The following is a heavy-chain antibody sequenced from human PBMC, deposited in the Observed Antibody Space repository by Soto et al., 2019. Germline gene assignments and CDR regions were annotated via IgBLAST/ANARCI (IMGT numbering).Heavy chain of an antibody. V-gene: IGHV3-74*01. CDR1: GFTFSSYW. CDR2: INSDGSST. D-gene: IGHD3-3*01. CDR3: AREGGGTYYDFWSGYYPHAFDI. Sequence: GGSLRLSCAASGFTFSSYWMHWVRQAPGKGLVWVSRINSDGSSTSYADSVKGRFTISRDNAKNTLYLQMNSLRAEDTAGYYCAREGGGTYYDFWSGYYPHAFDIWGQGTMVTVSS. J-gene: IGHJ3*02.